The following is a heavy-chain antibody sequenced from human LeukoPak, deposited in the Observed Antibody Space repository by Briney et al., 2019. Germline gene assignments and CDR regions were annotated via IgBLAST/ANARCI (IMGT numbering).Heavy chain of an antibody. V-gene: IGHV5-51*01. CDR2: FYPGDSDT. Sequence: GESLKISCKGSGYRFTSYWIGWVRPMPGKGLEWVGIFYPGDSDTRYSPSFQGQVTISADKSISTAYLQWSSLKASDTAMYYCARRYYGSGSWFDYWGQGTLVTVSS. CDR3: ARRYYGSGSWFDY. J-gene: IGHJ4*02. CDR1: GYRFTSYW. D-gene: IGHD3-10*01.